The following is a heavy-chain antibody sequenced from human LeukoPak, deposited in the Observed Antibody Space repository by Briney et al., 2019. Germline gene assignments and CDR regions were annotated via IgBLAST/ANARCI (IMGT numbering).Heavy chain of an antibody. J-gene: IGHJ4*02. D-gene: IGHD3-22*01. CDR1: GGSTSSSSSY. CDR2: MYYNGNT. Sequence: SETLSLTCTVSGGSTSSSSSYWGWIRQSPGKGLEWIGTMYYNGNTYYNPSLKSRVTISVDTSKNQFSLKLSSVTAADTAVYYCAREYYDTSGYFHGGFWGQGTLVTVSS. V-gene: IGHV4-39*02. CDR3: AREYYDTSGYFHGGF.